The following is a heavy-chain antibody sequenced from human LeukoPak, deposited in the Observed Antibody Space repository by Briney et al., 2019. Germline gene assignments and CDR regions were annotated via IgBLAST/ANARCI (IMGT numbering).Heavy chain of an antibody. CDR3: ARAFKVPSCYFDL. J-gene: IGHJ2*01. CDR1: TFTFSGYY. CDR2: ISSSGRTI. Sequence: GGSLRLSCSASTFTFSGYYMSWIRQAPGKGLDWVSYISSSGRTIYYADSVKGRFTISRDNAKNSLYLQMNSLRVEDTAVYYCARAFKVPSCYFDLRGRGTLVTVSS. V-gene: IGHV3-11*01.